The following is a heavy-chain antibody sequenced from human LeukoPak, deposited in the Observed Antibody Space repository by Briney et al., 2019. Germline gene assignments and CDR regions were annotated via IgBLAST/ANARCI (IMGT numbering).Heavy chain of an antibody. D-gene: IGHD6-13*01. V-gene: IGHV3-7*01. J-gene: IGHJ4*02. CDR1: GFTFSDYW. CDR2: IKQDGSEK. CDR3: ARLRGIAAAGSDY. Sequence: PGGSLRLSCAASGFTFSDYWMTWVRQAPGKGLEWVANIKQDGSEKYYVDSVKGRFTISRDNAKNSLYLQMNSLRAEDTAVYYCARLRGIAAAGSDYWGQGTLVTVSS.